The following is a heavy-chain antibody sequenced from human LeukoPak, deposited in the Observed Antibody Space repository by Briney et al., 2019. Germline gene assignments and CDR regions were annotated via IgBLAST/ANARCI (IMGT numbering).Heavy chain of an antibody. D-gene: IGHD3-10*01. V-gene: IGHV3-20*04. Sequence: GGSLRLSCAASGFTFDDYGMSWVRQAPGKGLECVSGINWNGGSTGYADSVKGRFTISRDNAKNSLYLQMNSLRAEDTALYYCARVVTMVRGVPYYFDYWGQGTLVTVSS. CDR3: ARVVTMVRGVPYYFDY. CDR2: INWNGGST. CDR1: GFTFDDYG. J-gene: IGHJ4*02.